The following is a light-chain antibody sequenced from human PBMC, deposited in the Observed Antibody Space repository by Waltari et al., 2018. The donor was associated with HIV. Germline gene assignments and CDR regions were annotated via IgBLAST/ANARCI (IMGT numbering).Light chain of an antibody. CDR1: SLRTYY. CDR3: SSRDSSGTHVL. Sequence: SSELTQDPSVSVALSQTVRITCQGDSLRTYYATWYQQKPRQAPVIVIYGKNNRLSWIPDRFAGSSSGDTASLTITGAEAEDEADYYCSSRDSSGTHVLFGGGTKLTVL. V-gene: IGLV3-19*01. J-gene: IGLJ2*01. CDR2: GKN.